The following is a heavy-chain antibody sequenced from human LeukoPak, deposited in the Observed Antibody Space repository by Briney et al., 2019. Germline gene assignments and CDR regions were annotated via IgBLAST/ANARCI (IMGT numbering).Heavy chain of an antibody. J-gene: IGHJ4*01. V-gene: IGHV3-74*01. D-gene: IGHD2-21*02. Sequence: PGGSLRLSCVASEFDFFSYGMQWVRQAPGKGLVWVSRIFTDGSTTSYADSVTGRFTISRDNAKNTLYLEMKSLRVEDTAVYYCARELPREVTLDYWGQGTLVTVSP. CDR2: IFTDGSTT. CDR3: ARELPREVTLDY. CDR1: EFDFFSYG.